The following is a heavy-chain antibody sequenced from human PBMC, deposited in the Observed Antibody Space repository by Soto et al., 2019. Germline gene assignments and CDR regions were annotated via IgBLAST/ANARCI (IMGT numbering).Heavy chain of an antibody. CDR1: GYSFTSYW. V-gene: IGHV5-10-1*01. Sequence: GESLKISCKGSGYSFTSYWISWVRQMPGKGLEWMGRIDPSDSYTNYSPSFQGHVTISADKSISTAYLQWSSLKASDTAMYYCARQCRSGSCCPYYYYGMDVWGQGTTVTVSS. J-gene: IGHJ6*02. CDR3: ARQCRSGSCCPYYYYGMDV. D-gene: IGHD2-15*01. CDR2: IDPSDSYT.